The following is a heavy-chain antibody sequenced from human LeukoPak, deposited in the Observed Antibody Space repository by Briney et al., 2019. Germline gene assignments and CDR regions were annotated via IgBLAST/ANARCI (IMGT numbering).Heavy chain of an antibody. Sequence: SETLSLTCTVSGGSISSYYWSWIRQPPGKGLEWIGYIYYSGSTNYNPSLKSRVTMSVDTSKNQFSLKLSSVTAADTAVYYCARGGPNSLYYYYMDVWGKGTTVTVSS. CDR2: IYYSGST. CDR3: ARGGPNSLYYYYMDV. D-gene: IGHD4-23*01. V-gene: IGHV4-59*01. J-gene: IGHJ6*03. CDR1: GGSISSYY.